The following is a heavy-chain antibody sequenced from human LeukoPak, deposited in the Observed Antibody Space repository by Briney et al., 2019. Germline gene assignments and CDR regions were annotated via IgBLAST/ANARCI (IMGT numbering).Heavy chain of an antibody. CDR1: GFTFSSYA. CDR3: AKDQIAAGDFDY. J-gene: IGHJ4*02. Sequence: PGRSLRLSCAASGFTFSSYAMSWVRQAPGKGLEWVSAISGSGGSTYYADSVKGRFTISRDNSKNTLYLQMNSLRAEDTAVYYCAKDQIAAGDFDYWGQGTLVTVSS. D-gene: IGHD6-13*01. V-gene: IGHV3-23*01. CDR2: ISGSGGST.